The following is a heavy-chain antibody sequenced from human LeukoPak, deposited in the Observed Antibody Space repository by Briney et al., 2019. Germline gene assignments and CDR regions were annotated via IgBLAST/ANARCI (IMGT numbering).Heavy chain of an antibody. CDR2: IYYSGST. J-gene: IGHJ5*02. CDR3: AVTSGCSGGSCYSAGWFDP. CDR1: GGSISSYY. V-gene: IGHV4-59*12. Sequence: SETLSLTCTVSGGSISSYYWSWIRQPPGKGLEWIGYIYYSGSTNYNPSLKSRVTISVDTSKNQFSLKLSSVTAADTAVYYCAVTSGCSGGSCYSAGWFDPWGQGTLVTVSS. D-gene: IGHD2-15*01.